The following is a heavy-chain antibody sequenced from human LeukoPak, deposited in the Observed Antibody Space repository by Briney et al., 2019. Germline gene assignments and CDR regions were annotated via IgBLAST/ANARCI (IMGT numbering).Heavy chain of an antibody. Sequence: SETLSLTCTVSGGSISSYYWSWIRQPAGKGLEWIGRIYTSGSTNYNPSLKSRVTMSVDTSKNQFSLRLSSVTAADTAVYYCARDLGTVTTPAYYYYYMDVWGKGTTVTVSS. V-gene: IGHV4-4*07. CDR3: ARDLGTVTTPAYYYYYMDV. D-gene: IGHD4-17*01. CDR1: GGSISSYY. J-gene: IGHJ6*03. CDR2: IYTSGST.